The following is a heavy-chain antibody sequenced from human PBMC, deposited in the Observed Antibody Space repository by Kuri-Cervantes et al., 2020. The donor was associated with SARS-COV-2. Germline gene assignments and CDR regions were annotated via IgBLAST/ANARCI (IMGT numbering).Heavy chain of an antibody. CDR1: GYTFTSYG. V-gene: IGHV1-18*04. CDR3: VWSGSYSDAFDF. Sequence: ASVKVSCKASGYTFTSYGISWVRQAPGQGLEWMGWISAYNGNTNYAQKLQGRVTMTRNTSKSTAYMELSSLRSEDTAVYYCVWSGSYSDAFDFWGQGTMVTVSS. D-gene: IGHD1-26*01. CDR2: ISAYNGNT. J-gene: IGHJ3*01.